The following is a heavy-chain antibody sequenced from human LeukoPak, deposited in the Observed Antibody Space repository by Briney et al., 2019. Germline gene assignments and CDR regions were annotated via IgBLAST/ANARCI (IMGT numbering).Heavy chain of an antibody. V-gene: IGHV3-7*01. CDR2: IKQDGSQ. CDR3: ARGPDYGDRLDYFDY. D-gene: IGHD4-17*01. Sequence: GGSLRLSCAASGCPFSRHWMGWVRQAQGKGMEWVASIKQDGSQQYVDSVKGRFTISRDKTKRSMSLQMNSLRLGETALYYCARGPDYGDRLDYFDYWGQGTLVTVSS. J-gene: IGHJ4*02. CDR1: GCPFSRHW.